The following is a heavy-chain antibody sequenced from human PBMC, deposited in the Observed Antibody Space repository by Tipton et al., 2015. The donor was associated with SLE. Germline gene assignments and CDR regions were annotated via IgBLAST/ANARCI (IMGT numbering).Heavy chain of an antibody. V-gene: IGHV3-23*03. D-gene: IGHD4-17*01. CDR2: IYTIGTT. J-gene: IGHJ6*03. Sequence: GSLRLSCEASGFNFRTSAMTWVRQAPGKGLEWVSLIYTIGTTSYADSVRGRFTLSRDNSKNTLYLQMNSLRAADTAVYYCATYGAFVYMDVWGKGTPVTVSS. CDR1: GFNFRTSA. CDR3: ATYGAFVYMDV.